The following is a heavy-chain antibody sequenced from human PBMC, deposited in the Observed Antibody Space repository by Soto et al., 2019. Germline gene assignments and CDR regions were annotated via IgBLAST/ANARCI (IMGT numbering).Heavy chain of an antibody. CDR2: ISGSGGST. D-gene: IGHD6-13*01. J-gene: IGHJ4*02. Sequence: EVQLLESGGGLVQPGGSLRLSCAASGFTFSSYAMSWVRQAPGKGLEWVSAISGSGGSTYYADSVKGRFTISRDNSKNTLYLQMNSLRAEDTAVYYCAKLLAAAGTRGYYFDYWGQGTLVTVSS. V-gene: IGHV3-23*01. CDR3: AKLLAAAGTRGYYFDY. CDR1: GFTFSSYA.